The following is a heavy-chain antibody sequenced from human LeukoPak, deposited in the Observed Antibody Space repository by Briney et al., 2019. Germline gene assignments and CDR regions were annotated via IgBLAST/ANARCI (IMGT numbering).Heavy chain of an antibody. CDR1: GFTFSSYA. CDR2: ISGSDGTT. D-gene: IGHD6-19*01. V-gene: IGHV3-23*01. J-gene: IGHJ4*02. Sequence: PGGSLRLSCAASGFTFSSYAMSWVRQAPGKGLEWVSGISGSDGTTYYADSVKGRFTISRDNSKNTLYLQVNSLRAEDTAIYYCAKFGSAWTASYFDFWGQGTLVTVSS. CDR3: AKFGSAWTASYFDF.